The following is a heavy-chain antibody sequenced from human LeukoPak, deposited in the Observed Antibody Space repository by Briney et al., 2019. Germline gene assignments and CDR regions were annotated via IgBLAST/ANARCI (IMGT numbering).Heavy chain of an antibody. CDR3: ARDQRVIAAAGTDY. CDR1: GFPFSSYW. Sequence: GGSLGLSCAASGFPFSSYWMSWVRQAPGRGLEWLANIKQVGSEKYYVDSVKGGFTVSRDNAKTPLYLQMNSLRGEDTAVYYCARDQRVIAAAGTDYWGQGTLVTVSS. D-gene: IGHD6-13*01. V-gene: IGHV3-7*03. CDR2: IKQVGSEK. J-gene: IGHJ4*02.